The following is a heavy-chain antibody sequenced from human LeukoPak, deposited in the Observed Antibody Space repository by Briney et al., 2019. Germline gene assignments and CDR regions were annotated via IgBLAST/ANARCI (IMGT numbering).Heavy chain of an antibody. CDR1: GYTFTSYY. D-gene: IGHD1-26*01. CDR3: AATTAIDAFDI. V-gene: IGHV1-46*01. Sequence: ASVKVSCKASGYTFTSYYMHWVRQAPGQGLEWMGIINPSGGSTSYAQKFQGRVTMTRDTSTSTVYMELSSLRSEDTAVYYRAATTAIDAFDIWGQGTMVTVSS. CDR2: INPSGGST. J-gene: IGHJ3*02.